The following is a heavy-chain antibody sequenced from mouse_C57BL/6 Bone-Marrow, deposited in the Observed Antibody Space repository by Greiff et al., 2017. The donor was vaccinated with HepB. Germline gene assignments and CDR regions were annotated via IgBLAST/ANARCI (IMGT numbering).Heavy chain of an antibody. V-gene: IGHV1-26*01. J-gene: IGHJ4*01. D-gene: IGHD2-3*01. Sequence: VQLQQSGPELVKPGASVKISCKASGYTFTDYYMNWVKQSHGKSLEWIGDINPNNGGTSYNQKFKGKATLTVDKSSSTAYMELRSLTSEDSAVYYCARFYDPSMDYWGQGTSVTVSS. CDR3: ARFYDPSMDY. CDR1: GYTFTDYY. CDR2: INPNNGGT.